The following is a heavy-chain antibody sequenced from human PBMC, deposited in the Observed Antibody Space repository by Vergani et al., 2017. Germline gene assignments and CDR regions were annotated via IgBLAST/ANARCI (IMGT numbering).Heavy chain of an antibody. CDR1: GCSISSYY. J-gene: IGHJ4*02. CDR3: ARDYCSSTSCFLDY. V-gene: IGHV4-4*07. D-gene: IGHD2-2*01. Sequence: QVQLQESGPGLVKPSETLSLTCTVSGCSISSYYLLWIRQPAGKGLEWIGRIYTSGSTNYNPSLKSRVTMSVDTSKNQFSLKLSSVTAADTAVYYCARDYCSSTSCFLDYWGQGTLVTVSS. CDR2: IYTSGST.